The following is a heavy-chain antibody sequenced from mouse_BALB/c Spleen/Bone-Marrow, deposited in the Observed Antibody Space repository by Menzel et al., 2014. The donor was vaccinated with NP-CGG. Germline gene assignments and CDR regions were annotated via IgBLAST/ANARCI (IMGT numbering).Heavy chain of an antibody. CDR3: ARYDYGVYFDY. CDR2: IDPANGNT. Sequence: VQLQQSGAEVMKPGASVKLSCTASGFNIKDTYMHWVKQRPEQGLEWIGRIDPANGNTKYDPKFQGKTTITADTSSNTAYLQLSSLTSEDTAVYYCARYDYGVYFDYWGQGTTLTVSS. CDR1: GFNIKDTY. D-gene: IGHD2-4*01. V-gene: IGHV14-3*02. J-gene: IGHJ2*01.